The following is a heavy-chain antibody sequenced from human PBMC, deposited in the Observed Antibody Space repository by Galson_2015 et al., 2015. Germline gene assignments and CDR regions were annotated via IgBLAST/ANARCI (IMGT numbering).Heavy chain of an antibody. J-gene: IGHJ5*02. D-gene: IGHD6-13*01. Sequence: SETLSLTCTVSGGSISSYYWSWIRQPPGKGLEWIGYIYYSGSTNYNPSLKSRVTISVDTSKNQFSLKLSSVTAADTAVYYCARVVSSSYNWFDPWGQGTLVTVSS. CDR1: GGSISSYY. V-gene: IGHV4-59*01. CDR3: ARVVSSSYNWFDP. CDR2: IYYSGST.